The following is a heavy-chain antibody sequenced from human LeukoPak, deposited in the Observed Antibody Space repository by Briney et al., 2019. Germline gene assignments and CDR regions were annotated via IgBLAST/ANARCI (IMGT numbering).Heavy chain of an antibody. J-gene: IGHJ6*02. CDR2: IWYDGSNK. V-gene: IGHV3-30*19. CDR1: GFTFSSYG. Sequence: SGGSLRLSCAASGFTFSSYGMHWVRQAPGKGLEWVAVIWYDGSNKYYADSVKGRFTISRDNSKNTLYLQMNSLRAEDTAVYYCARDLGDNSSGYYYYYYGMDVWGQGTTVTVSS. D-gene: IGHD3-22*01. CDR3: ARDLGDNSSGYYYYYYGMDV.